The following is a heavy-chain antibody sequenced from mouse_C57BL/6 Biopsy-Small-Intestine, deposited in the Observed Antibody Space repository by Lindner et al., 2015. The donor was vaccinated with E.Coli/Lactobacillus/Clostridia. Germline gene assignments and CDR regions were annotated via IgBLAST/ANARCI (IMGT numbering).Heavy chain of an antibody. Sequence: VQLQESGGGLVKPGGSLKLSCAASGFTFSDYGMHWVCQAPEKGLEWVAYISSGSSTIYYADTVKGRFTISRDNAKNTLFLQMTSLRSEDTAMYYCARPSYYGSRAWFAYWGQGTLVTVSA. CDR2: ISSGSSTI. J-gene: IGHJ3*01. CDR3: ARPSYYGSRAWFAY. V-gene: IGHV5-17*01. D-gene: IGHD1-1*01. CDR1: GFTFSDYG.